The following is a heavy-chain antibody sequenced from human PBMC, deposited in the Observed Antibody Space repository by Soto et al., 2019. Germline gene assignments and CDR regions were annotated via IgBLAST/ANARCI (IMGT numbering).Heavy chain of an antibody. V-gene: IGHV4-59*08. D-gene: IGHD3-22*01. J-gene: IGHJ6*02. CDR1: GGSITSYY. Sequence: SETLSLTCTVSGGSITSYYWSWIRQSPGKGLEWIGNVYYGGSPSYNPSLKSRVTISAETSKSQFSLKLSSVTAADTAVYYCAGGDYYHSSGYYFYYYTMDVWGQGTTVTVSS. CDR3: AGGDYYHSSGYYFYYYTMDV. CDR2: VYYGGSP.